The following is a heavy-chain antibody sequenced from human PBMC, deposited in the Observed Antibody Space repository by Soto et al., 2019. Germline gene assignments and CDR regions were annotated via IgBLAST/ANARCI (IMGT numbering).Heavy chain of an antibody. CDR1: GGSFSGYQ. D-gene: IGHD3-10*01. J-gene: IGHJ6*03. CDR2: INDSGNI. Sequence: QVQLQQWSAGLLKPSETLALTCAVYGGSFSGYQWSWIRQTPGQGLEWIGEINDSGNINYNPSRKSRVTILVDTAKKQISLTLSSVTAADTAVYYSARRLILWFGELSRRGGYYYYVDVWGKGTTVTVSS. V-gene: IGHV4-34*01. CDR3: ARRLILWFGELSRRGGYYYYVDV.